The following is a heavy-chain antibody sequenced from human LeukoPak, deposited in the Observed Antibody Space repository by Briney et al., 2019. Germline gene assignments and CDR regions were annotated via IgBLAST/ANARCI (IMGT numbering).Heavy chain of an antibody. D-gene: IGHD6-13*01. CDR1: GYSISSGYY. CDR3: ARVMAAAYAFDI. Sequence: SETLSLTCTVSGYSISSGYYWGWIRQPPGKGLEWIGSIYHSGSTYYNPSLKSRVTISVDTSKNQFSLKLSSVTAADTAVYYCARVMAAAYAFDIWGQGTMVNVSS. J-gene: IGHJ3*02. CDR2: IYHSGST. V-gene: IGHV4-38-2*02.